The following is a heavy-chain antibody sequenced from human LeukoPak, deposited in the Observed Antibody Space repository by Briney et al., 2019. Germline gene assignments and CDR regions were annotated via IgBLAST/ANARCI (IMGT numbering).Heavy chain of an antibody. CDR1: GYTFTSYG. CDR3: ARALYCSGGSCYFDY. CDR2: ISAYNGNT. Sequence: ASVKVSCKASGYTFTSYGISWVRRAPGQGLEWMGWISAYNGNTNYAQKLQGRVTMTTDTSTSTAYMELRSLRSDDTAVYYCARALYCSGGSCYFDYWGQGTLVTVSS. D-gene: IGHD2-15*01. J-gene: IGHJ4*02. V-gene: IGHV1-18*01.